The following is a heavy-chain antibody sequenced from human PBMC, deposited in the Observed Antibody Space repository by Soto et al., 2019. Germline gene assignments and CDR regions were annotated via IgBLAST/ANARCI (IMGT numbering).Heavy chain of an antibody. Sequence: SETLSLTCTVSGGSVSSGSYYWSWIRQPPGKGLEWIGYIYYSGSTNYNPSLKSRVTVSVDTSKNQFSLKLSSVPAADTAVYYCAILNYDSSGGLDYWGQGTLVTVSS. CDR3: AILNYDSSGGLDY. D-gene: IGHD3-22*01. V-gene: IGHV4-61*01. CDR2: IYYSGST. J-gene: IGHJ4*02. CDR1: GGSVSSGSYY.